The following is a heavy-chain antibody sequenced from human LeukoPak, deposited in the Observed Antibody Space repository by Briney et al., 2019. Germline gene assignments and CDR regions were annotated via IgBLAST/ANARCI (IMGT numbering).Heavy chain of an antibody. CDR3: ARDSHNWNYSGFDP. Sequence: ASVKVSCKTSGYNFHNYGVTWVRQAPGQGLEWMGWINPNSGGTNYAQKFQGRVTMTRDTSISTAYMELSRLRSDDTAVYYCARDSHNWNYSGFDPWGQGTLVTVSS. V-gene: IGHV1-2*02. CDR2: INPNSGGT. CDR1: GYNFHNYG. J-gene: IGHJ5*02. D-gene: IGHD1-7*01.